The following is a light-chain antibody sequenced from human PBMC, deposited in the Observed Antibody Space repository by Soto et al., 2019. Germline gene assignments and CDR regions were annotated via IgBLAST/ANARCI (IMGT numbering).Light chain of an antibody. J-gene: IGKJ5*01. CDR3: KQSYSTPIT. V-gene: IGKV1-39*01. CDR1: QSINSH. Sequence: DIQMTQSPSTLSASVGDRVTITCRASQSINSHLNWYQQKPGKAPNLLIYTASSLQSGVQSRFSGSGSGTDFTLTIRSLQPEDFATYYCKQSYSTPITFGQGTRLEIK. CDR2: TAS.